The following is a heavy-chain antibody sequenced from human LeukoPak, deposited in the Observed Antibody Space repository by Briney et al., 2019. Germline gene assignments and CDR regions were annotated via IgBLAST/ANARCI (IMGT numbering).Heavy chain of an antibody. CDR1: GFTVSHNY. CDR2: ISSSSSYI. Sequence: PGGSLRLSCAASGFTVSHNYMSWVRQAPGKGLEWVSSISSSSSYIYYADSVKGRFTVSRDNAKNSLYLQMNSLRAEDTAVYYCARDLHVPSMVRGGGPRNYNWFDPWGQGTLVTVSS. CDR3: ARDLHVPSMVRGGGPRNYNWFDP. D-gene: IGHD3-10*01. V-gene: IGHV3-21*01. J-gene: IGHJ5*02.